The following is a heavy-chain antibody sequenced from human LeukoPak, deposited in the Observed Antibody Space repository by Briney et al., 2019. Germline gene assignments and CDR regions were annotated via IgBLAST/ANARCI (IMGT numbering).Heavy chain of an antibody. CDR3: ARLTARRRYYFDY. Sequence: PSETLSLTCAVYGGSFSGYYWSWIRQPPGKGLEWIGEINHSGSTNYNPSLKSRVTISVDTSKNQFSLKLSSATAADTAVYYCARLTARRRYYFDYWGQGTLVTVSS. J-gene: IGHJ4*02. V-gene: IGHV4-34*01. CDR2: INHSGST. CDR1: GGSFSGYY. D-gene: IGHD6-25*01.